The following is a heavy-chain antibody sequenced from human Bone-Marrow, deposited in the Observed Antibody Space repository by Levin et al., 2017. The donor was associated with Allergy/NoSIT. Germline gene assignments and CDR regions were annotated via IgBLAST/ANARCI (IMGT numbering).Heavy chain of an antibody. J-gene: IGHJ5*02. CDR2: IKQDGSEK. Sequence: GESLKISCAASGFTFSSYWMSWVRQAPGKGLEWVANIKQDGSEKYYVDSVKGRFTISRDNAKNSLHLQMNSLRAEDTAVYYCARPQYCSGGSCHWFDPWGQGTLVTVSS. CDR3: ARPQYCSGGSCHWFDP. D-gene: IGHD2-15*01. V-gene: IGHV3-7*04. CDR1: GFTFSSYW.